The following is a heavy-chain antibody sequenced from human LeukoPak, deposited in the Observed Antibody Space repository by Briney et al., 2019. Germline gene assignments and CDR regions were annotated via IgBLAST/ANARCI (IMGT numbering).Heavy chain of an antibody. CDR1: GFNFPSYA. CDR2: IGGSGTYA. V-gene: IGHV3-23*01. D-gene: IGHD4-17*01. J-gene: IGHJ3*01. CDR3: GRDPNGDYVGAFEF. Sequence: PGGSLRVSCVASGFNFPSYAMTWVRLTPGKGLGWVASIGGSGTYARYADSVRGRFTVSRDNSKDTLYLQMDSLRAEDTAFYYCGRDPNGDYVGAFEFWGRGTLVSVSS.